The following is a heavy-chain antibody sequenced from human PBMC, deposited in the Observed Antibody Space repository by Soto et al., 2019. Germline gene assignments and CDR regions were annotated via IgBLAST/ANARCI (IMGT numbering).Heavy chain of an antibody. J-gene: IGHJ6*02. CDR3: AKARGSYGMDV. Sequence: LRLSCAASGFTFSSYGMHWVRQAPGKGLEWVAVISYDGSNKYYADSVKGRFTISRDNSKNTLYLQMNSLRAEDTAVYYCAKARGSYGMDVWGQGTTVTVSS. CDR1: GFTFSSYG. V-gene: IGHV3-30*18. CDR2: ISYDGSNK.